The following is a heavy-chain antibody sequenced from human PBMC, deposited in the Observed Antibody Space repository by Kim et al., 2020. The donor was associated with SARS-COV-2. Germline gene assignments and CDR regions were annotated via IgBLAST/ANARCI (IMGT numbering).Heavy chain of an antibody. Sequence: GGSLRLSCAASGFTFSSYAMSWVRQAPGKGLEWVSAISGSGGSTYYADSVKGRFTISRDNSKNTLYLQMNSLRAEDTAVYYCAKDLVVAADPYYYYYGMDVWGQGTTVTVSS. V-gene: IGHV3-23*01. D-gene: IGHD2-15*01. J-gene: IGHJ6*02. CDR1: GFTFSSYA. CDR3: AKDLVVAADPYYYYYGMDV. CDR2: ISGSGGST.